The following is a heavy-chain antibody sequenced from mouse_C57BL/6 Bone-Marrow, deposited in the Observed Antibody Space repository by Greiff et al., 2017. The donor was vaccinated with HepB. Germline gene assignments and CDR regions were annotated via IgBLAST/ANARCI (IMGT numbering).Heavy chain of an antibody. CDR3: ARSGYGNYNYAMDY. J-gene: IGHJ4*01. D-gene: IGHD2-10*02. V-gene: IGHV1-50*01. CDR2: IDPSDSYT. Sequence: VQLQQPGAELVKPGASVKLSCKASGYTFTSYWMQWVKQRPGQGLEWIGEIDPSDSYTNYNQKFKGKATLTVDTSSSTAYMQLSSLTSEDSAVYYCARSGYGNYNYAMDYWGQGTSVTVSS. CDR1: GYTFTSYW.